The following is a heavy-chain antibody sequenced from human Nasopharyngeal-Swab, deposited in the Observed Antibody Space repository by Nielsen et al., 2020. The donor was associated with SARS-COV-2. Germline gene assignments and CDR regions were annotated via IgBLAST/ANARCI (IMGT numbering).Heavy chain of an antibody. Sequence: WVRKAPGQGLEWMGWISAYNGNTNYAQKLQGRVTMTTDTSTSTAYMELRSLRSDDTAVYYCAREEYSSSLDTWGQGTLVTVSS. J-gene: IGHJ5*02. D-gene: IGHD6-6*01. CDR3: AREEYSSSLDT. CDR2: ISAYNGNT. V-gene: IGHV1-18*01.